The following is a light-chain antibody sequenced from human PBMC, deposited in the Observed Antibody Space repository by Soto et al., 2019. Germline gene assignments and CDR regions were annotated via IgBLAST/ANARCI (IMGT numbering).Light chain of an antibody. V-gene: IGKV2-30*01. CDR2: KVS. CDR3: MQGTHWRT. Sequence: DVVMTQSPLSLPVTLGQPASISCRSSQSLVYSDGNTYLNWFQQRSGQSPRRLIYKVSNRDSGVPDRISGSGSGTNLPLKSSRVEAEDVGVYYCMQGTHWRTFGQGTKVEIK. CDR1: QSLVYSDGNTY. J-gene: IGKJ1*01.